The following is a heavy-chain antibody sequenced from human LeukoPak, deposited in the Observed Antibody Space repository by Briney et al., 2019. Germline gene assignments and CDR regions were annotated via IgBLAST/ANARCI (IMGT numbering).Heavy chain of an antibody. CDR1: GFPFSDYY. Sequence: GGSLRLSCVASGFPFSDYYMSWIRQAPGEGLDWVAYLSGSGSDIYYADSVKGRFTISRDNAKNSLHLQMNSLRAEDTAVYYCARGFDCNIISCSCMDVWGQGTTVTVSS. CDR3: ARGFDCNIISCSCMDV. J-gene: IGHJ6*02. D-gene: IGHD2/OR15-2a*01. CDR2: LSGSGSDI. V-gene: IGHV3-11*01.